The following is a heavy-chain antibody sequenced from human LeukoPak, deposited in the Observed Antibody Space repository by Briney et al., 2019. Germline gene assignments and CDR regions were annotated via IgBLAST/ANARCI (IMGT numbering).Heavy chain of an antibody. CDR3: SRGTSAGGPISPFDF. D-gene: IGHD6-13*01. CDR1: GFTFSRNA. V-gene: IGHV3-74*01. J-gene: IGHJ4*02. Sequence: GGSLRLSCAASGFTFSRNAMNWVRQAPGKGLVWVSRIQGDGSNTNYADSVKGRFSISRDNAKNTVYLQMTSLWAEDTGIYYCSRGTSAGGPISPFDFWGQGTVVTVSS. CDR2: IQGDGSNT.